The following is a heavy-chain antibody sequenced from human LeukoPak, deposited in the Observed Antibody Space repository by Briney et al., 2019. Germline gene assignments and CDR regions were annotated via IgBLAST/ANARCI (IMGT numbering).Heavy chain of an antibody. CDR1: RFIFSNYW. V-gene: IGHV3-7*01. D-gene: IGHD5-18*01. J-gene: IGHJ5*02. Sequence: GGSLRLSCAASRFIFSNYWMSWVRQAPGKGLEWVANIKQDGSEKNYVDSVKGRFTISRDNAKNSLYLQMNSLRADDTAVYYCARVSRVDTAMVTWFDPWGQGTLVTVSS. CDR2: IKQDGSEK. CDR3: ARVSRVDTAMVTWFDP.